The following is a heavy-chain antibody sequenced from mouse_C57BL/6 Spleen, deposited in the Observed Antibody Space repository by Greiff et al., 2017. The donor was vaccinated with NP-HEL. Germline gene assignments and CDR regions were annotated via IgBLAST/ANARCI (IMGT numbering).Heavy chain of an antibody. Sequence: EVQLQQSGPELVKPGASVKISCKASGYTFTDYYMNWVKQSHGKSLEWIGDINPNNGGTSYNQKFKGKATLTVDKSSSTAYMELRSLTSEDSAVYYCARWRLRGAMDYWGQGTSVTVSS. CDR1: GYTFTDYY. CDR2: INPNNGGT. J-gene: IGHJ4*01. CDR3: ARWRLRGAMDY. D-gene: IGHD2-13*01. V-gene: IGHV1-26*01.